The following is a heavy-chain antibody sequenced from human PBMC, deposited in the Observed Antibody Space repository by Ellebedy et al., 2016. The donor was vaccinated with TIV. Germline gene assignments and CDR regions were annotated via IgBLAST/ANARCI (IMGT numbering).Heavy chain of an antibody. CDR2: IYYSGST. V-gene: IGHV4-59*01. CDR3: ARDRGRYYDFWSGYYPDAFDI. D-gene: IGHD3-3*01. CDR1: GGSISSYY. J-gene: IGHJ3*02. Sequence: SETLSLTXTVSGGSISSYYWSWIRQPPGKGLEWIGYIYYSGSTNYNPSLKSRVTISVDTSKNQFSLKLSSVTAADTAVYYCARDRGRYYDFWSGYYPDAFDIWGQGTMVTVSS.